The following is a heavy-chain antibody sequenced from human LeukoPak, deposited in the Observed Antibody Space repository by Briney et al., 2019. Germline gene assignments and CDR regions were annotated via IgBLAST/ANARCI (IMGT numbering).Heavy chain of an antibody. Sequence: ASVKVSCKASGYTFTRYYLHWVRQAPGQGLEWMGIIDPSGGSTSYAQNFQGGITMTRDATTSTVYLELSSLRSEDTAVYYCARGADSSGYYSIFYFDYWGQRTLVIVSS. CDR2: IDPSGGST. J-gene: IGHJ4*02. CDR3: ARGADSSGYYSIFYFDY. D-gene: IGHD3-22*01. V-gene: IGHV1-46*01. CDR1: GYTFTRYY.